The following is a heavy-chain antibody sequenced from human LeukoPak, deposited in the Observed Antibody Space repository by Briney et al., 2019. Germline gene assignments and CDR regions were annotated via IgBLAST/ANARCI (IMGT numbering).Heavy chain of an antibody. J-gene: IGHJ4*02. D-gene: IGHD4-23*01. CDR3: ARATNYGGNQFDY. CDR2: ISSSSRYI. V-gene: IGHV3-21*01. Sequence: GSLRLSCAASGFTFSSYSMNWVRQAPGKGLEWVSSISSSSRYIYYADSVKGRFTISRDNAKNSLYLQMNSLRAEDTAVYYCARATNYGGNQFDYWGQGTLVTVSS. CDR1: GFTFSSYS.